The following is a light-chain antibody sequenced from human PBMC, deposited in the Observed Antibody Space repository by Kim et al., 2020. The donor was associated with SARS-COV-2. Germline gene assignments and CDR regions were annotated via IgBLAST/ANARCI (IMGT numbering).Light chain of an antibody. V-gene: IGKV1-17*01. J-gene: IGKJ5*01. CDR2: GAS. CDR3: LQHSTYPST. Sequence: SVGDRVPITCRASQDIRNDLGWYQQNPGRAPKRLIYGASSLQSGVPSRFSGSGSGTEFTLTISSVQPEDFATYFCLQHSTYPSTFGQGTRLEIK. CDR1: QDIRND.